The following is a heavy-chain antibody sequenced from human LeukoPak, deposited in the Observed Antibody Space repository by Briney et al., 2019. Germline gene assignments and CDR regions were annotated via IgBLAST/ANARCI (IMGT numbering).Heavy chain of an antibody. J-gene: IGHJ3*02. CDR2: ISWDGGST. V-gene: IGHV3-43D*04. CDR1: GFTFDDYA. CDR3: AKAFPPNAFDI. Sequence: GGSLRLSCAVSGFTFDDYAMHWVRQAPGAGLEWVSLISWDGGSTYYADSVKGRFTISRDNSKNSLYLQMNSLRAEDTALYYCAKAFPPNAFDIWGQGTMVTVSS.